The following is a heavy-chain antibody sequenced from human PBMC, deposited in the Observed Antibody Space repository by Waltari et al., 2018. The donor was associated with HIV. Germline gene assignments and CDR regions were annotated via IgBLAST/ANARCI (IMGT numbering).Heavy chain of an antibody. Sequence: EVQLVETGGGLIQPGGSLRLSCAASGFTVSSNYMSWVRQAPGKGLGWVSVIYSGGSTNYADSVKGRFTISRDNSKHTLYLQMNSLRAEDTAVYYCARVLWFGAYYFDYWGQGTLVTVSS. J-gene: IGHJ4*02. CDR2: IYSGGST. D-gene: IGHD3-10*01. CDR1: GFTVSSNY. CDR3: ARVLWFGAYYFDY. V-gene: IGHV3-53*02.